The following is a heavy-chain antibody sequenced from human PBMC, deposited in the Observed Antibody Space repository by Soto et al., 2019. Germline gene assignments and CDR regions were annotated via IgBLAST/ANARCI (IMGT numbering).Heavy chain of an antibody. J-gene: IGHJ4*02. V-gene: IGHV1-69*06. CDR3: ARVRRIGDPIDY. D-gene: IGHD3-10*01. CDR1: GGTFSSCA. CDR2: MIPIFGTG. Sequence: QVQLVQSGAEVKKPGPSVKVSCKASGGTFSSCAISWVRQAPGQGLEWMGGMIPIFGTGNYAQKFQGRVTITADKATSKAYMELSSLRSEDTAVDYCARVRRIGDPIDYWGQGTLVTVSS.